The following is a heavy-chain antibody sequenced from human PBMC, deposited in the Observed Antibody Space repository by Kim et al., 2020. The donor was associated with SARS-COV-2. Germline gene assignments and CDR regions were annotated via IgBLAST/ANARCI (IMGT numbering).Heavy chain of an antibody. CDR3: ASILTVYRNIDY. Sequence: YYPDSVKGRFTISRANAKTSLYLQLNGLRAEDTAVYYCASILTVYRNIDYWGQGTLVTVSS. V-gene: IGHV3-21*01. D-gene: IGHD3-9*01. J-gene: IGHJ4*02.